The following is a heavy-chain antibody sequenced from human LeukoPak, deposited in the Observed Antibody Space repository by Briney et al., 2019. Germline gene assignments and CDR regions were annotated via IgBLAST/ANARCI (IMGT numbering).Heavy chain of an antibody. Sequence: GGSLRLSCAASGFTFSSYWMSWVRQAPGKGLGWVANIKQDGSEKYYVDSVKGRFTISRDNAKNSLYLQMNSLRAEDTAVYYCARSGIYDILTGYYYFDYWGQGTLVTVSS. J-gene: IGHJ4*02. D-gene: IGHD3-9*01. CDR2: IKQDGSEK. CDR3: ARSGIYDILTGYYYFDY. CDR1: GFTFSSYW. V-gene: IGHV3-7*01.